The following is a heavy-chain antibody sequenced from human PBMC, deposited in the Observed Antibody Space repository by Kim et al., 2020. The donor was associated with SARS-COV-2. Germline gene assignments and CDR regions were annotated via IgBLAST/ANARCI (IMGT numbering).Heavy chain of an antibody. CDR2: VYYSGNTGST. Sequence: SETLSLTCTVSGDSIGGQYWSWIRQPPGKGLEWIGFVYYSGNTGSTNYNPSLESRASISVDTATNRFSLIVKSVTAADAALYYCARASCTAGSCHFPLWG. CDR1: GDSIGGQY. D-gene: IGHD2-15*01. CDR3: ARASCTAGSCHFPL. V-gene: IGHV4-59*11. J-gene: IGHJ2*01.